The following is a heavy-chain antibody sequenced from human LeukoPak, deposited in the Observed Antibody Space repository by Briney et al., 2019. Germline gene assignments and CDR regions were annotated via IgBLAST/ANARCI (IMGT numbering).Heavy chain of an antibody. J-gene: IGHJ4*02. CDR1: GFTSSSYW. D-gene: IGHD3-16*02. CDR3: ARDPGSYYDYVWGSYRLKYFDY. CDR2: IKQDGSEK. Sequence: PGGSLRLSCAASGFTSSSYWMSWVRQAPGKGLEWVANIKQDGSEKYYVDSVKGRFTISRDNAKNSLYLQMNSLRAEDTAVYYCARDPGSYYDYVWGSYRLKYFDYWGQGTLVTVSS. V-gene: IGHV3-7*03.